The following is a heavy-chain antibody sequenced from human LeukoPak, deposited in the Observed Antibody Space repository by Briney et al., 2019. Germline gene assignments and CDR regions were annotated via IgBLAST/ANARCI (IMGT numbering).Heavy chain of an antibody. V-gene: IGHV4-59*01. Sequence: KPSETLSLICTVSGASISSYYWSWIRQPPGKGLEWIGDIYYSGSIKYNPSLKSRVTMSVDTSKNRFSLKLSSVTAADTAIYYCARENPSGYYNRPIDYWGQGTLVTVSS. CDR1: GASISSYY. CDR3: ARENPSGYYNRPIDY. D-gene: IGHD3-22*01. J-gene: IGHJ4*02. CDR2: IYYSGSI.